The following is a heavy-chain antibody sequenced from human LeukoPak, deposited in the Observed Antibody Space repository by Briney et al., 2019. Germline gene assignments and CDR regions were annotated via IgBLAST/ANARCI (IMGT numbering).Heavy chain of an antibody. V-gene: IGHV1-18*01. CDR2: ISAYSGNT. D-gene: IGHD3-22*01. J-gene: IGHJ4*02. CDR3: ARDYYDSSGYLRDY. CDR1: GYTFTSYG. Sequence: ASVKVSCKASGYTFTSYGISWVRQAPGQGLEWMGWISAYSGNTNYAQKLQGRITMTTDTSTSTAYMDLRSLRSDDTAVYYCARDYYDSSGYLRDYWGQGTLVTVSS.